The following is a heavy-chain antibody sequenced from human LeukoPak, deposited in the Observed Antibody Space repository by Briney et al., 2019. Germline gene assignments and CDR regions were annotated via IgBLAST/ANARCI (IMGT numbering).Heavy chain of an antibody. V-gene: IGHV3-73*01. D-gene: IGHD3-3*01. CDR3: TRHYDFWSGSEPYFDY. CDR1: GFTFSGSA. J-gene: IGHJ4*02. CDR2: IRSKANSYAT. Sequence: GGSLRLSCAASGFTFSGSAMHWVRQASGKGLEWVGRIRSKANSYATAYAASVKGRFTISRDDSKNTAYLQMNSLKTEDTAVYYCTRHYDFWSGSEPYFDYWGQGTLVTVSS.